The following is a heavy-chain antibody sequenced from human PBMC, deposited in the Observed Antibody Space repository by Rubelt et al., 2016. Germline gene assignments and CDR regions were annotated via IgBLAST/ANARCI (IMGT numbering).Heavy chain of an antibody. V-gene: IGHV3-72*01. CDR2: ARNKANSYTT. CDR3: TRVPTSYYGMDV. J-gene: IGHJ6*02. CDR1: GFTFSDHS. Sequence: EVQLVESGGGLVQPGGSLRLSCGASGFTFSDHSMDWVRQAPGKGLEWVGRARNKANSYTTEYAASVKGRFTISRDDSKNALYLQMKSLKTEATALYYCTRVPTSYYGMDVWGQGTTVTVSS.